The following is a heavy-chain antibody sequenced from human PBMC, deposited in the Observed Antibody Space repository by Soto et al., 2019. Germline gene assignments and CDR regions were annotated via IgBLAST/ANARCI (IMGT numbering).Heavy chain of an antibody. D-gene: IGHD2-15*01. Sequence: EVQVLESGGGLVQPGGSLRLSCEASGITFSNYMMTWIRQAPGKGLEWVSTITAGGDGTYYADSVKGRFTMSRETSKNTLYLQMNSLRAEDTAVYYCAPHVYCSGGSCQYDAFAIRGQGTMVTVSS. J-gene: IGHJ3*02. CDR2: ITAGGDGT. V-gene: IGHV3-23*01. CDR1: GITFSNYM. CDR3: APHVYCSGGSCQYDAFAI.